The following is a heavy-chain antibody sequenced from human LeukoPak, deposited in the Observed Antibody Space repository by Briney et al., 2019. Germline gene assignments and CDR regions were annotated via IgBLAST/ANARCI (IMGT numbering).Heavy chain of an antibody. V-gene: IGHV3-30*18. J-gene: IGHJ4*02. Sequence: GRSLRLSCAASGFTFSSYGMHWVRQAPGKGLEWVAVISYDGSNKYYADSVKGRFTISRDNSKNTLYLQMKSLRAEDTAVYYCAKASSGWSLMGYWGQGTLVTVSS. CDR2: ISYDGSNK. CDR3: AKASSGWSLMGY. D-gene: IGHD6-19*01. CDR1: GFTFSSYG.